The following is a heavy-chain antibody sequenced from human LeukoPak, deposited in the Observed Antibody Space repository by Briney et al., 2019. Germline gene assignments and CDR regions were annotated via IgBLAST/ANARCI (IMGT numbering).Heavy chain of an antibody. CDR2: IYYSGST. CDR3: ARSRDGYNQNTPLYY. J-gene: IGHJ4*02. D-gene: IGHD5-24*01. CDR1: GDSITSYY. Sequence: SETLSLTCNVSGDSITSYYWSWIRQPPGKGLEWIGHIYYSGSTNYNPSLKSRVTISVDTSKNQFSLKMSSVTAADTAVYYCARSRDGYNQNTPLYYWGQGIPVTVSS. V-gene: IGHV4-59*01.